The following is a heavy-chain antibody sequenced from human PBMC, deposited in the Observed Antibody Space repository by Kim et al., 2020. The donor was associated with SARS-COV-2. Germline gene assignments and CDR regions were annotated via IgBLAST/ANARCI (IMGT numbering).Heavy chain of an antibody. CDR3: AHGTTQGGPLPILDY. V-gene: IGHV2-5*02. CDR2: IYWDDDK. CDR1: GFSLSTSGVS. D-gene: IGHD3-3*01. J-gene: IGHJ4*02. Sequence: SGPTLVKPTQTLTLTCNFSGFSLSTSGVSVGWIRQPPGKALEWLALIYWDDDKRYSPSLRSRLTITKDTSKNQVVLTMSNMDPVDTATYYCAHGTTQGGPLPILDYWGQGTLVTVSS.